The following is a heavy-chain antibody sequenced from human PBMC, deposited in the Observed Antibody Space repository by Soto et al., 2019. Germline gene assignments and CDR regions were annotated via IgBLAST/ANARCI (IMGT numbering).Heavy chain of an antibody. CDR3: ARERYSSSCRARWAFDI. CDR1: GGTFSSYA. D-gene: IGHD6-13*01. Sequence: ASVKVSCKASGGTFSSYAISWVRQAPGQGLEWMGGIIPIFGTANYAQKFQGRVTITADESTSTAYMEVSSLRSEDTAVYYCARERYSSSCRARWAFDIWGQGTMVTVSS. V-gene: IGHV1-69*13. J-gene: IGHJ3*02. CDR2: IIPIFGTA.